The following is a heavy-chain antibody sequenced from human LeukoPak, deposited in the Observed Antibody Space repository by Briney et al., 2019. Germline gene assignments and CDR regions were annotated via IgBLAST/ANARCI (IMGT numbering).Heavy chain of an antibody. Sequence: PSETLSLTCTVSGGSISSYYWSWIRQPPGKGLEWIGYIYYSGSTYYNPSLKSRVTISVHTSKNQFSLKLSSVTAADTAVYYCARGKVDYGGRYLDYWGQGTLVTVSS. CDR2: IYYSGST. V-gene: IGHV4-59*01. D-gene: IGHD4-23*01. CDR3: ARGKVDYGGRYLDY. J-gene: IGHJ4*02. CDR1: GGSISSYY.